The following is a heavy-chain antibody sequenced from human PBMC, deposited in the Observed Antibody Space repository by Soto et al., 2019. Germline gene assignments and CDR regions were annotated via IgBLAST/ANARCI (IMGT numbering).Heavy chain of an antibody. CDR3: AGGRSDWRAGSSRWFDP. CDR1: GFTFSSYA. J-gene: IGHJ5*02. Sequence: GSLRLSCAASGFTFSSYAMSWVRQAPGKGLEWVSAISGSGGSTYYADSVKGRFTISRDNSKNTLYLQMNSLRDGDTAVYYCAGGRSDWRAGSSRWFDPWGQGTLVTVSS. CDR2: ISGSGGST. D-gene: IGHD2-21*01. V-gene: IGHV3-23*01.